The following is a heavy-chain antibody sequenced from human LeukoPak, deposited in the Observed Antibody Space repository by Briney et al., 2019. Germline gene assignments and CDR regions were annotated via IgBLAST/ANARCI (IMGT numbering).Heavy chain of an antibody. CDR3: ARAAHSGSLAPFDY. CDR2: AYISGSS. D-gene: IGHD1-26*01. CDR1: GYSISSGYY. Sequence: SETLSLTCTVSGYSISSGYYWGWIRQPPGKGLEWIGRAYISGSSNYNPSLKSRVTMSIDTSKNQFSLKLSSVTAADTAVYYCARAAHSGSLAPFDYWGQGTLVTVSS. V-gene: IGHV4-38-2*02. J-gene: IGHJ4*02.